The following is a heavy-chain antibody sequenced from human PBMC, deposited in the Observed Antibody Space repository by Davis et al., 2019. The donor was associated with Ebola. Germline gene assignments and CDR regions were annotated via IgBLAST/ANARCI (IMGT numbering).Heavy chain of an antibody. CDR1: GGSISSSSYY. V-gene: IGHV4-39*01. CDR3: ARHHPYYDSSGYYYYDAFDI. CDR2: IYYSGNT. Sequence: GSLRLSCTVSGGSISSSSYYWGWIRQPPGKGLEWIGSIYYSGNTYYNPSLKSRVTISVDTSKNQFSLKLSSVTAADTAVYYCARHHPYYDSSGYYYYDAFDIWGQGTMVTVSS. J-gene: IGHJ3*02. D-gene: IGHD3-22*01.